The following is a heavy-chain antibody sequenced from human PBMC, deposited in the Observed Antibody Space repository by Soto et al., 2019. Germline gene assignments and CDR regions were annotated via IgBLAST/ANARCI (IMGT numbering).Heavy chain of an antibody. V-gene: IGHV4-31*03. CDR1: GGSISSGGYY. D-gene: IGHD6-13*01. Sequence: QVQLQESGPGLVKPSQTLSLTCTVSGGSISSGGYYWSGIRQHPGKGLEWIGYIYYSGSTYYNPSLKSRITISVDTSKNQFSLKLTSVTAADTAVYYCARGVAAAHFDYWGQGTLVTVSS. CDR3: ARGVAAAHFDY. CDR2: IYYSGST. J-gene: IGHJ4*02.